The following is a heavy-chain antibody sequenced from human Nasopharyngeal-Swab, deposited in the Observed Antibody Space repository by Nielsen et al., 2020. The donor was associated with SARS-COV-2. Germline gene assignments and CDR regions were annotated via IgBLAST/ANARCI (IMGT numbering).Heavy chain of an antibody. Sequence: GESLKISCTASGFTFGDYVMTWFRQAPGKGLEWVGFIRGKAYGGTTEYAASVKGRFSISRDDSKRIAYLQMNSLKTEDTAVYYCTRGSRYYPDYYFGMDVWGQGTTVTVSS. CDR1: GFTFGDYV. V-gene: IGHV3-49*03. CDR2: IRGKAYGGTT. D-gene: IGHD3-3*01. J-gene: IGHJ6*02. CDR3: TRGSRYYPDYYFGMDV.